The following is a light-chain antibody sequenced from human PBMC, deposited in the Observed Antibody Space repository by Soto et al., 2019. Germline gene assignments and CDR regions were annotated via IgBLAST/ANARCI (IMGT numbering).Light chain of an antibody. V-gene: IGKV3-15*01. CDR1: QSIGTK. CDR3: QQYSNWPPIT. CDR2: ATS. J-gene: IGKJ5*01. Sequence: EIVMTQSRTTLSVSPGARPTLACRASQSIGTKLVWYQQKPGQAPRLIXYATSTRATGIPGRFSGSGSGTEFTLSISSLQSEDFAVYYCQQYSNWPPITFGQGTRLEIK.